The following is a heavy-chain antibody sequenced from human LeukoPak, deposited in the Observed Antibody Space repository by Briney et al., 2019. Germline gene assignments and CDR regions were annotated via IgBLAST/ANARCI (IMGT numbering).Heavy chain of an antibody. D-gene: IGHD1-26*01. CDR1: GSTFSSYA. Sequence: AGGSLRLSCAASGSTFSSYAMSWVRQAPGKGLEWVSAISGSGGSTYYADSVKGRFTISRDNSKNTLYLQMNSLRAEDTAVYYCAKQWELRAAGENWGQGTLVTVSS. J-gene: IGHJ4*02. CDR2: ISGSGGST. CDR3: AKQWELRAAGEN. V-gene: IGHV3-23*01.